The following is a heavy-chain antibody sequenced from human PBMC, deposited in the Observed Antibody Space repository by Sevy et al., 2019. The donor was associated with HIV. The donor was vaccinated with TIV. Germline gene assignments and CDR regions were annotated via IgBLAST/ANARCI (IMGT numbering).Heavy chain of an antibody. D-gene: IGHD4-17*01. CDR1: GFTLSTHV. J-gene: IGHJ4*02. CDR3: AKDPRPYGDNVEGFDF. V-gene: IGHV3-30*18. CDR2: ISYDESTQ. Sequence: GGYLRLSCEVSGFTLSTHVMYWVRQAPGKGLEWVAGISYDESTQYYGDSVKGRFTVSRDNSKNILFLQIHSLRPEDTAVYSSAKDPRPYGDNVEGFDFWGQGTLVTVSS.